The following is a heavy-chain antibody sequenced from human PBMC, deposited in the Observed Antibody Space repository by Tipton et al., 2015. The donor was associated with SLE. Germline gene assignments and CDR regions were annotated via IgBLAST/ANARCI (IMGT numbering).Heavy chain of an antibody. Sequence: TLSLTCTVSGGSISSYYWSWIRQPPGKGLEWIGYIYTSGSTNYNPSLKSRVTISVDTSKNQFSLKLSSVTAADTAVYYCASSYDSSGYYDGGGDWGQGTLVTVSS. J-gene: IGHJ4*02. D-gene: IGHD3-22*01. CDR3: ASSYDSSGYYDGGGD. CDR2: IYTSGST. CDR1: GGSISSYY. V-gene: IGHV4-4*08.